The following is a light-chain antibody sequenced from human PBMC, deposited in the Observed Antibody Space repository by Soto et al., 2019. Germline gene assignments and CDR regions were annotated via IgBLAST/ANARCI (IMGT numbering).Light chain of an antibody. Sequence: QSVLTQPASVSGSPGQSITISCTGTSSDVGHYDYVSWYQQHPGKVPKLIISEVITRPSGVSDRFSGSKSGNTASLTISRLQAEDEAHYYCSSYTTAYTQVFGGGTQLTVL. CDR3: SSYTTAYTQV. V-gene: IGLV2-14*01. CDR2: EVI. J-gene: IGLJ3*02. CDR1: SSDVGHYDY.